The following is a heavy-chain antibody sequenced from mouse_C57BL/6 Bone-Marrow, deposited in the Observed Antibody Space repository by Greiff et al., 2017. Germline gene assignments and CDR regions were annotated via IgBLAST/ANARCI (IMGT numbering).Heavy chain of an antibody. CDR2: IYYSGTI. J-gene: IGHJ1*03. Sequence: EVQLQESGPGLVKPSQTVFLTCTVTGISITTGNYRWSWIRQFPGNKLEWIGYIYYSGTITYNPSLPSRTTITRDTPKNQFFLEMNSLTAEDTATYYCARDRIYDGYYVPWYFDVWGTGTTVTVSS. CDR3: ARDRIYDGYYVPWYFDV. CDR1: GISITTGNYR. D-gene: IGHD2-3*01. V-gene: IGHV3-5*01.